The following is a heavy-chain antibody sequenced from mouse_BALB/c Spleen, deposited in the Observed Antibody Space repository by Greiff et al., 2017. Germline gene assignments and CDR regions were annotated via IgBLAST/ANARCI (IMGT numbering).Heavy chain of an antibody. CDR3: AREGSDHGDAMDY. CDR1: GFTFSDYY. J-gene: IGHJ4*01. V-gene: IGHV5-4*02. Sequence: EVQRVESGGGLVKPGGSLKLSCAASGFTFSDYYMYWVRQTPEKRLEWVATISDGGSYTYYPDSVKGRFTISRDNAKNNLYLQMSSLKSEDTAMYYCAREGSDHGDAMDYWGQGTSVTVSS. CDR2: ISDGGSYT.